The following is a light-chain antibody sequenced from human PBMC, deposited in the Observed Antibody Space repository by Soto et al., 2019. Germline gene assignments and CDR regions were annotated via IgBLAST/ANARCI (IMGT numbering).Light chain of an antibody. J-gene: IGKJ2*02. CDR2: GAS. CDR1: QSVSSSY. V-gene: IGKV3-20*01. Sequence: EIVLTQSPGTLSLSPGERATLSCRASQSVSSSYLAWYQQKPGQAPRLLIYGASSRATGIPDRFSGSGSGTDCTLTSSGLEPEELAGYDCQQYGSSPPGTFGQGTKLESK. CDR3: QQYGSSPPGT.